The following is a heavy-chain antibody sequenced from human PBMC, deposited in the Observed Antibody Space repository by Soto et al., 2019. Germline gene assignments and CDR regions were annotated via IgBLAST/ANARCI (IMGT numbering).Heavy chain of an antibody. V-gene: IGHV3-66*01. CDR3: ARDSYTRY. J-gene: IGHJ4*02. D-gene: IGHD4-4*01. CDR1: GFIVSTSY. Sequence: PGGSLRLSCAASGFIVSTSYMSWVRQAPGKGLEWVSIIYNDGSTYYADSVKGRFTVSRDDSKNTLYLEILSLRVEDTAVYYCARDSYTRYWGQGTQVTVS. CDR2: IYNDGST.